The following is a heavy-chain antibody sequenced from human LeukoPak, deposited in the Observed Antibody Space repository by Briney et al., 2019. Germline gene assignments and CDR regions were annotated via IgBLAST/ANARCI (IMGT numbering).Heavy chain of an antibody. CDR2: IKQDGSKK. CDR3: ARSLRYFDY. J-gene: IGHJ4*02. Sequence: GGSLRLSCVASGFPFSSYWMTWVRQAPGKGLEWVANIKQDGSKKSYVDSVKGRFTISRDNAKNSLYLQMNSLRAEDTAVYYCARSLRYFDYWGQGTLVTVSS. CDR1: GFPFSSYW. V-gene: IGHV3-7*03.